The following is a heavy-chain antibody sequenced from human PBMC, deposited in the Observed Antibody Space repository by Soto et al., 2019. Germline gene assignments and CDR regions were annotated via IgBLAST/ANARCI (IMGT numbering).Heavy chain of an antibody. CDR3: ARDLAYYYDSSGYYYRSYYYYGMDV. CDR1: GFTFSSYS. V-gene: IGHV3-48*02. D-gene: IGHD3-22*01. CDR2: ISSSSSTI. Sequence: PEGSLRLSCAASGFTFSSYSMNWVRQAPGKGLEWVSYISSSSSTIYYADSVKGRFTISRDNAKNSLYLQMNSLRDEDTAVYYCARDLAYYYDSSGYYYRSYYYYGMDVWGQGTKVTVSS. J-gene: IGHJ6*02.